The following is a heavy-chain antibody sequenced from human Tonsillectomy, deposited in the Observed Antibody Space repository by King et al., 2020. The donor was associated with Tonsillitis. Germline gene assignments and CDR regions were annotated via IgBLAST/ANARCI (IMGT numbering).Heavy chain of an antibody. D-gene: IGHD3-22*01. CDR3: AKDKEADYYDSSRGAFDI. CDR2: ISSNSKYI. Sequence: VQLVESGGGLVKPGGSLRLSCANSGFTFSNHDMNWVRQAPGKGLEWVSSISSNSKYIHYADSLKGRFTISREHAKNSLYLQMDSLRAEDTAVYYCAKDKEADYYDSSRGAFDIWGQGTLVIVSS. J-gene: IGHJ3*02. V-gene: IGHV3-21*01. CDR1: GFTFSNHD.